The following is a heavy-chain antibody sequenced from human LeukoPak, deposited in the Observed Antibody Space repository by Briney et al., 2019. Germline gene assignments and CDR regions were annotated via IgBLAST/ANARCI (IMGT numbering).Heavy chain of an antibody. CDR1: GSTFSSYS. CDR3: ARDYGDIPSQH. J-gene: IGHJ1*01. D-gene: IGHD4-17*01. V-gene: IGHV3-21*01. Sequence: GGSLRLSCAASGSTFSSYSMNWVRQAPGKGLEWVSSISSSSSYIYYADSVKGRFTISRDNAKNSLYLQMNSLRAEDTAVYYCARDYGDIPSQHWGQGTLVTVSS. CDR2: ISSSSSYI.